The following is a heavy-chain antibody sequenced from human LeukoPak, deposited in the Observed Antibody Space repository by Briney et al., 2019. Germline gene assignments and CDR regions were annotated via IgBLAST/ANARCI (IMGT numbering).Heavy chain of an antibody. D-gene: IGHD3-3*01. J-gene: IGHJ4*02. V-gene: IGHV3-74*01. CDR2: IDRDGFPT. CDR1: GFIFRDYW. Sequence: PGGSLRLSCAASGFIFRDYWMLWVRQVPGKGLIWVSRIDRDGFPTIYADSVKGRFTVSRNNARNTLYLQMNNLRDEDSAVYYCAASRWSGALDFWGKGSLVIVSS. CDR3: AASRWSGALDF.